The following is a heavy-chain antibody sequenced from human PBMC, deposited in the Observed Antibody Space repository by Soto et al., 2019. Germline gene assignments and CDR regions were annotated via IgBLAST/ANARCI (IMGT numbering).Heavy chain of an antibody. J-gene: IGHJ1*01. CDR3: ARDRIAVAGNPEYFQH. Sequence: GGSLRLSCAASGFTFSDLWMHWVRQVPGKGLVWVSRITSDGSDKIYADSVKGRFTISRDNAKNTLYLQMNSLRAEDTAVYYCARDRIAVAGNPEYFQHWGQGTLVTVSS. V-gene: IGHV3-74*01. CDR1: GFTFSDLW. D-gene: IGHD6-19*01. CDR2: ITSDGSDK.